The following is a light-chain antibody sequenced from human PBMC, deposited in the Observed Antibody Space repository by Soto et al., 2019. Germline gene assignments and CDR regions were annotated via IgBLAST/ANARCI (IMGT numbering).Light chain of an antibody. CDR3: QQYNSYRT. CDR1: QSISIW. CDR2: DAS. J-gene: IGKJ5*01. V-gene: IGKV1-5*01. Sequence: DIQMTQSPSTLSASVGYRVTITCRARQSISIWLAWYQQKPVKAPKLLIYDASILESGVPSRFSGSGSGTEFTLTISSLQPDDFATYYCQQYNSYRTFGQGTRLEIK.